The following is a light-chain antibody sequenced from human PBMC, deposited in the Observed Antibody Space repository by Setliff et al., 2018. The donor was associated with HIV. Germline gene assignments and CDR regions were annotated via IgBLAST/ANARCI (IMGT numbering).Light chain of an antibody. Sequence: QSVLTQPASVSGSPGQSITISCTGTSSDVGTYDYVSWYQQHPGKAPKLMIFEVSNRPSGVSYRFSGSKSGNTASLTISALQADDDADYYCCSYASNRARVFGTGTKVTVL. CDR1: SSDVGTYDY. CDR2: EVS. CDR3: CSYASNRARV. V-gene: IGLV2-14*01. J-gene: IGLJ1*01.